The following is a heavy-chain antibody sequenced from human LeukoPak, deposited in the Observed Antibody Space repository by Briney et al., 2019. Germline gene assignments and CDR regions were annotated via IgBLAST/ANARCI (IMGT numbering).Heavy chain of an antibody. V-gene: IGHV1-69*06. CDR1: GGTFSSYA. CDR2: IIPIFGTA. Sequence: SVKVSCKASGGTFSSYAISWVRQAPGQGLEWMGGIIPIFGTANCAQKFQGRVTITADKSTSTAYMELSSLRSEDTAVYYCASGYSSSFYYYYGMDVWGKGTTVTVSS. D-gene: IGHD6-13*01. J-gene: IGHJ6*04. CDR3: ASGYSSSFYYYYGMDV.